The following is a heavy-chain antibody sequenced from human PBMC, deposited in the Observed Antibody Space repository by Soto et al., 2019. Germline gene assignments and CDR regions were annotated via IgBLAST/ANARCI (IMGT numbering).Heavy chain of an antibody. CDR2: IKQDGSEK. CDR1: GFTCSSYW. CDR3: ARDRGKCGSGSKRYYYYMDV. J-gene: IGHJ6*03. Sequence: EVQLVESGGGLVQPGGSLRLSCAASGFTCSSYWMSWVRQAPGKGLEWVANIKQDGSEKYYVDSVKGRFTISRDNAKNSLYVQMNSLRAEDTDVYYCARDRGKCGSGSKRYYYYMDVWGKGTTVTVSS. D-gene: IGHD3-10*01. V-gene: IGHV3-7*01.